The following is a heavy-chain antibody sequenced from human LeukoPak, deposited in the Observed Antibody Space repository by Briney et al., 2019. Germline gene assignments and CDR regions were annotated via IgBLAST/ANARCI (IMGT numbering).Heavy chain of an antibody. Sequence: GGSLRLSCAASGFTFSSYAMHWVRQAPGKGLEYVSAISGSGVSTYYADSVKGRFTISRDNSKNTLYLQMNSLRAEDTAVYYCAKGRYYYGSGSPFDYWGQGTLVTVSS. CDR2: ISGSGVST. V-gene: IGHV3-23*01. J-gene: IGHJ4*02. D-gene: IGHD3-10*01. CDR3: AKGRYYYGSGSPFDY. CDR1: GFTFSSYA.